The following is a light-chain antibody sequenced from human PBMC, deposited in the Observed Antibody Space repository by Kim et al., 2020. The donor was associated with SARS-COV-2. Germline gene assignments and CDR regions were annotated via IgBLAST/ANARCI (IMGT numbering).Light chain of an antibody. CDR1: SLRSYY. CDR3: NSRGRNDNLV. Sequence: SSELTQDPAVSVALGQTVRITCQGDSLRSYYATWYQQKPGQAPIVVIYGKNNRPSGIPDRFSGSSSGNTASLTITGTQAGDEADYYCNSRGRNDNLVFDG. V-gene: IGLV3-19*01. CDR2: GKN. J-gene: IGLJ2*01.